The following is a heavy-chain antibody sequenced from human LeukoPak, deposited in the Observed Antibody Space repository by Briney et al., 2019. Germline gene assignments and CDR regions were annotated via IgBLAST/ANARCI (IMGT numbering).Heavy chain of an antibody. J-gene: IGHJ4*02. V-gene: IGHV1-18*01. CDR1: GYTFTSYG. D-gene: IGHD6-25*01. CDR2: ISAYNGNT. CDR3: ARVGTAAATADY. Sequence: ASVKVSCKASGYTFTSYGISWVRQAPGQGLEWMGWISAYNGNTNYAQKFQGRVTMTSDTSTSTAYMELSSLKSEDTAVYFCARVGTAAATADYWGQGTLVTVSS.